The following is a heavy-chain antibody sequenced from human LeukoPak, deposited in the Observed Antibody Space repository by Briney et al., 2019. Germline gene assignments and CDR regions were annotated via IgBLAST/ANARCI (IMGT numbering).Heavy chain of an antibody. D-gene: IGHD2-2*01. J-gene: IGHJ4*02. CDR3: ARGRIHCGSTSCYAGEVYVY. CDR2: IYYSGST. V-gene: IGHV4-59*01. Sequence: SETLSLTCTVSGGSISSYYWSWIRQPPGKGLEWIGYIYYSGSTNYNPSLKSRVTISVDTSKNQFSLKLSSVTAADTAVYYCARGRIHCGSTSCYAGEVYVYWGQGTLVTVSS. CDR1: GGSISSYY.